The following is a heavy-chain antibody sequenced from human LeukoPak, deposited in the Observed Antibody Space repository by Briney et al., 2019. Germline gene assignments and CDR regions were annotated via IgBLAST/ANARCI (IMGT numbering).Heavy chain of an antibody. CDR2: IKPKSGDT. Sequence: ASVTVSCKASGYSFTGYYMHWVRQAAGQGLEWMGSIKPKSGDTEFAQKFQGRVTVTWDTSISTAYMELSRLTPDDTAVYYCARGRIITMPRGVTMYWGQGTPVTVSS. J-gene: IGHJ4*02. D-gene: IGHD3-10*01. CDR1: GYSFTGYY. CDR3: ARGRIITMPRGVTMY. V-gene: IGHV1-2*02.